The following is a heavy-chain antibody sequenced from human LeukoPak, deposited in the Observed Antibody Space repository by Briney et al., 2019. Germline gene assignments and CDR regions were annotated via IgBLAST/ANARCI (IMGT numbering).Heavy chain of an antibody. D-gene: IGHD3-10*01. Sequence: SETLSLTCTVSGGPISSYYWSWIRQPPGKGLEWIGYIYYSGSTNYNPSLKSRVTISVDTSKNQFSLKLSSVTAADTAVYYCARHYGSGSYYRKGTVLFDYWGQGTLVTVSS. V-gene: IGHV4-59*01. J-gene: IGHJ4*02. CDR3: ARHYGSGSYYRKGTVLFDY. CDR1: GGPISSYY. CDR2: IYYSGST.